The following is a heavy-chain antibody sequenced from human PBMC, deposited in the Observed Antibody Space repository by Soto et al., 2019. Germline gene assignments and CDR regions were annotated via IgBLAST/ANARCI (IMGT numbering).Heavy chain of an antibody. Sequence: QVQLVESWGGVVQPGRSLRLSCAASGFTFNTYGMHWVRQAPGKGLEWVAVIYYDGRNKYYADSVKGRFTISRDNSKNTLNLQMTSLRVEDTAVYYCARDLGELWPSVGGYWGQGTLVTVSS. CDR1: GFTFNTYG. D-gene: IGHD6-19*01. CDR2: IYYDGRNK. CDR3: ARDLGELWPSVGGY. J-gene: IGHJ4*02. V-gene: IGHV3-33*01.